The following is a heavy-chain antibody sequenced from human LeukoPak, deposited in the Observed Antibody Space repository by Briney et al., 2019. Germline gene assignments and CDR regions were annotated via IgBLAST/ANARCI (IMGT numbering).Heavy chain of an antibody. CDR1: GGSISSGGYY. Sequence: PSETLSLTCTVSGGSISSGGYYWSWIRQHPGKGLEWIGYIYYSGSTYYNPSLKSRVTTSVDTSKNQFSLKLSSATAADTAVYYCARGSPYDYIWGSYRPHFFDYWGQGTLVTVSS. CDR2: IYYSGST. J-gene: IGHJ4*02. D-gene: IGHD3-16*02. CDR3: ARGSPYDYIWGSYRPHFFDY. V-gene: IGHV4-31*03.